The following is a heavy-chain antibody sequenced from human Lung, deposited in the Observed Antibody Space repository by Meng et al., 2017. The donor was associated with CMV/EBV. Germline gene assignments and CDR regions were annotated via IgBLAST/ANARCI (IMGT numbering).Heavy chain of an antibody. CDR2: LYDSGST. CDR3: ARDLEY. V-gene: IGHV4-39*07. Sequence: QLPQPEADPGLVRPSYTLSLICSVSGGSIISSTYDWAWIRQPPVKGLEWIGSLYDSGSTYYHPPLKCRVTISVDTSKTYFSLKLRSVTAADTAVYYCARDLEYWGQGTLVTVSS. CDR1: GGSIISSTYD. J-gene: IGHJ4*02. D-gene: IGHD1-1*01.